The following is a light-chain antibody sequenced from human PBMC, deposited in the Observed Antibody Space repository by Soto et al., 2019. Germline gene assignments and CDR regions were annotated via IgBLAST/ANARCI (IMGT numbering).Light chain of an antibody. CDR3: QQSYSSPPT. V-gene: IGKV1-39*01. CDR1: QDINNY. J-gene: IGKJ1*01. CDR2: AAS. Sequence: IQMTQSPSSVSASVGDRVTITCRASQDINNYLNWYRQKSGKAPKLLIYAASSLQSGVPSRFSGSGSGTDFTLTISSLQPEDFATYYCQQSYSSPPTFGQGTKVDIK.